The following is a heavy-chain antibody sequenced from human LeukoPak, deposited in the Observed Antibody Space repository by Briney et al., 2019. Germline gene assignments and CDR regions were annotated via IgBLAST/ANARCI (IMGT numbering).Heavy chain of an antibody. CDR1: GGSFSDYY. CDR3: ASEERRPGGYYDSSGSA. J-gene: IGHJ5*02. V-gene: IGHV4-34*01. D-gene: IGHD3-22*01. Sequence: SETLSLTCAVYGGSFSDYYWSWIRQPPGKGLEWIGEINHSGSTNYNPTLKSRVTISVDTPKNQFSLKLSSVTAADTAVYYCASEERRPGGYYDSSGSAWGQGTLVTVSS. CDR2: INHSGST.